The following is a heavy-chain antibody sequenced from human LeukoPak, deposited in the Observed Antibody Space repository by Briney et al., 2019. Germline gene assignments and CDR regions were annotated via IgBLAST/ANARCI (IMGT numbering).Heavy chain of an antibody. CDR3: ARGPQYYDFWSGSFDY. CDR2: LYTSGNT. Sequence: GGSLRLSCAASGFTVSSNYMNWVRQAPGKGLEWVSVLYTSGNTFYADSVKGRFTISRDNSKNTVYLQMNSLRAEDTAVYYCARGPQYYDFWSGSFDYWGQGTLVTVSS. CDR1: GFTVSSNY. D-gene: IGHD3-3*01. V-gene: IGHV3-53*01. J-gene: IGHJ4*02.